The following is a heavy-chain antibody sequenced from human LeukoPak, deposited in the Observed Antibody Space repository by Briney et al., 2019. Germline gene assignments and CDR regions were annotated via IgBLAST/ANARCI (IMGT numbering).Heavy chain of an antibody. CDR2: IKSKTDGGTT. CDR3: TTDFFDWLSLIDY. Sequence: GGSLRLSCAASGFTFSNAWMSWVRQAPGKGLEWVGRIKSKTDGGTTDCAAPVKGRFTISRDDSKNTLYLQMNSLKTEDTAVYYCTTDFFDWLSLIDYWGQGTLVTVSS. J-gene: IGHJ4*02. CDR1: GFTFSNAW. D-gene: IGHD3-9*01. V-gene: IGHV3-15*01.